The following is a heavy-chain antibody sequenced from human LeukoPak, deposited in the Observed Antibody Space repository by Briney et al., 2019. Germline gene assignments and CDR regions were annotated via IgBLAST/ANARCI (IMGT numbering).Heavy chain of an antibody. V-gene: IGHV3-30*04. CDR3: ARDRDTAMVHDAFDI. Sequence: SLRLSCAASGFTFSSYAIHWVRQAPGRGLEWVAVISYDGSNKYYADSVKGRFTISRDNSKNTLYLQMNSLRAEDTAVYYCARDRDTAMVHDAFDIWGQGTMVTVSS. D-gene: IGHD5-18*01. J-gene: IGHJ3*02. CDR2: ISYDGSNK. CDR1: GFTFSSYA.